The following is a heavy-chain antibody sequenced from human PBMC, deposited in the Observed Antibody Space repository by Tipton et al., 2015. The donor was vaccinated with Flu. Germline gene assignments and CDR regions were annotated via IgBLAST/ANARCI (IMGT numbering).Heavy chain of an antibody. D-gene: IGHD3-10*01. CDR1: GGSISSYY. CDR3: ARHNGIDYYGPRFDP. CDR2: IYYSGST. V-gene: IGHV4-59*08. J-gene: IGHJ5*02. Sequence: GLVKPSETLSLTCTVSGGSISSYYWSWIRQPAGKGLEWIGYIYYSGSTNYNPSLKSRVTISVDTSKNQFSLKLSSVTAADTAVYYCARHNGIDYYGPRFDPWGQGTLVTVSS.